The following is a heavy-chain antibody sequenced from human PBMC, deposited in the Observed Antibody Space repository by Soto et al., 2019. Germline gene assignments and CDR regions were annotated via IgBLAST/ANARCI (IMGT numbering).Heavy chain of an antibody. Sequence: SVKVSCKASGGTFSSYAISWVRQAPGQGLEWMGGIIPIFGTANYAQKFQGRVAITADKSTSTAYMELSSLRSEDTAVYYCANSGIAAAGTGYYYYYGMDVWGQGTTVTVSS. J-gene: IGHJ6*02. CDR2: IIPIFGTA. D-gene: IGHD6-13*01. V-gene: IGHV1-69*06. CDR1: GGTFSSYA. CDR3: ANSGIAAAGTGYYYYYGMDV.